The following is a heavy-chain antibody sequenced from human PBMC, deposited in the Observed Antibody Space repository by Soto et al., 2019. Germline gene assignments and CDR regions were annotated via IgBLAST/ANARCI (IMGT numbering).Heavy chain of an antibody. CDR1: GGSISSDY. CDR3: ARGGVIAAAGTPPLN. Sequence: SETLSLTCTVSGGSISSDYWSWVRQPPGKGLEWIGYIYYSGSTNYNPSLKSRVTISVDTSKNQFSLKLSSVTAADTAVYYCARGGVIAAAGTPPLNWGQGTLVIFSS. V-gene: IGHV4-59*01. J-gene: IGHJ4*02. D-gene: IGHD6-13*01. CDR2: IYYSGST.